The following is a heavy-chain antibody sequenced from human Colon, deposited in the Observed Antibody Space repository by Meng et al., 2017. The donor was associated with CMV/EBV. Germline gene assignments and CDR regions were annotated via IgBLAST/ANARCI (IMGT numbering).Heavy chain of an antibody. D-gene: IGHD2-15*01. V-gene: IGHV4-4*02. CDR3: ASRPIRAVAGGLDS. Sequence: VSGGSKSSNKWWTWVRQPPGRGLEWIGEIYQSGRTTYSPSLKSRVTISMDKSNNQFSLKVSSVTAADTAVYYCASRPIRAVAGGLDSWGQGALVTVSS. CDR2: IYQSGRT. J-gene: IGHJ4*02. CDR1: GGSKSSNKW.